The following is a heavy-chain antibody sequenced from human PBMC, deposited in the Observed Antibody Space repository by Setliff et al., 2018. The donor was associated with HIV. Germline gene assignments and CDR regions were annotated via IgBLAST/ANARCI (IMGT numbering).Heavy chain of an antibody. J-gene: IGHJ4*02. D-gene: IGHD5-18*01. CDR2: IYYSGST. CDR3: ARTRGYTYGYIDS. V-gene: IGHV4-39*01. Sequence: PSETLSLTCTVSGDSTSSSSSYWGWIRQPPGKGLEWIGSIYYSGSTYYNPSLKNRVTISVDTSKNQFSLKLNSVTAADTAVYYCARTRGYTYGYIDSWAQGTLVTVSS. CDR1: GDSTSSSSSY.